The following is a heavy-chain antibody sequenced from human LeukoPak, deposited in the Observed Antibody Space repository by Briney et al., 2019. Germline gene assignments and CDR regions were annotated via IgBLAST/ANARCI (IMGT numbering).Heavy chain of an antibody. V-gene: IGHV4-59*01. CDR2: IYYSGST. J-gene: IGHJ5*02. D-gene: IGHD3-10*01. Sequence: SETLSLTCTVSGGSISSYYWSWIRQPPGKGLEWIGYIYYSGSTNYSPSPKSRVTISVDTSKNQFSLKLSSVTAADTAVYYCARVGAALLWFGELWRWFDPWGQGTLVTVSS. CDR1: GGSISSYY. CDR3: ARVGAALLWFGELWRWFDP.